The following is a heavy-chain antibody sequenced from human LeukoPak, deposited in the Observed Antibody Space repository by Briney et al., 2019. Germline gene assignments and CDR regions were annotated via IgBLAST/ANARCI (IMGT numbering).Heavy chain of an antibody. D-gene: IGHD1-1*01. CDR2: INHRGDT. CDR3: ARGPTISETGYFDY. Sequence: SETLSLTCAVYGGSFSAYYWSWIRQSPGKGLEWIAEINHRGDTNYNPSVKSRVSISVDTSKNQFSLRVTSLTAADTAVYYCARGPTISETGYFDYWGQGTLVTVSS. CDR1: GGSFSAYY. V-gene: IGHV4-34*01. J-gene: IGHJ4*03.